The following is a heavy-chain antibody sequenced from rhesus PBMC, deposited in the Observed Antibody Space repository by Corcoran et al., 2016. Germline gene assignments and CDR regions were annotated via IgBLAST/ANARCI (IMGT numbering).Heavy chain of an antibody. D-gene: IGHD4-29*01. CDR2: INGNRGGT. V-gene: IGHV4-80*01. CDR1: GASISSYW. Sequence: QVQLQASGPGLVTPSETLSLTCAVSGASISSYWWNWIRPPPGTGLEWFGEINGNRGGTKFNPSLKRRVTISKDASKNQFSLKLSSGNAAETAGDYFAMGSYGSNWGRSLDVWGRGVLVTVSS. J-gene: IGHJ5-2*02. CDR3: AMGSYGSNWGRSLDV.